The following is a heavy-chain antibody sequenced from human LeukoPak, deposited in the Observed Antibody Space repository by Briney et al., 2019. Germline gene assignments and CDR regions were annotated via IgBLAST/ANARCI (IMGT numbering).Heavy chain of an antibody. CDR2: IRYDGSNK. V-gene: IGHV3-30*02. CDR3: ARNYDILTGDDY. Sequence: GGSLRLSCAASGFTFSSYGMHWVRQAPGKGLEWVAFIRYDGSNKYYADSVKGRFTISRDNSKNTLYLQMNSLRAEDTAVYYCARNYDILTGDDYWGQGTLVTVSS. CDR1: GFTFSSYG. J-gene: IGHJ4*02. D-gene: IGHD3-9*01.